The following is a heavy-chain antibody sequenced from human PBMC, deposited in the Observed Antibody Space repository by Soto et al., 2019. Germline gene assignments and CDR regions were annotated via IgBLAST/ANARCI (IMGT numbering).Heavy chain of an antibody. Sequence: SVKVSCKASGGTFSSYAISWVRQAPGQGLEWMGGIIPIFGTANYAQKFQGRVTITADESTSTAYMELSSLRSEDTAVYYCASAPYCSGGSCYDNYYYYYGMDVWGQGTTVTAP. J-gene: IGHJ6*02. CDR2: IIPIFGTA. V-gene: IGHV1-69*13. CDR1: GGTFSSYA. CDR3: ASAPYCSGGSCYDNYYYYYGMDV. D-gene: IGHD2-15*01.